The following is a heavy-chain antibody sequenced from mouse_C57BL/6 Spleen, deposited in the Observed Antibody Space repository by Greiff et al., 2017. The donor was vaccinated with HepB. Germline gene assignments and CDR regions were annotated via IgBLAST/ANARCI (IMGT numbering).Heavy chain of an antibody. V-gene: IGHV14-4*01. CDR1: GFNIKDDY. CDR3: TTGDGYSHAMDY. CDR2: IDPENGDT. J-gene: IGHJ4*01. Sequence: EVQGVESGAELVRPGASVKLSCTASGFNIKDDYMHWVKQRPEQGLEWIGWIDPENGDTEYASKFQGKATITADTSSNTAYLQLSSLTSEDTAVYYCTTGDGYSHAMDYWGQGTSVTVSS. D-gene: IGHD2-3*01.